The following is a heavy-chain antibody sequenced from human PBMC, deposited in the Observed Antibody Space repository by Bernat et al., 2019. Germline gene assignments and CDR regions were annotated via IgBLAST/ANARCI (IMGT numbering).Heavy chain of an antibody. CDR2: ISYDGSNK. J-gene: IGHJ6*02. D-gene: IGHD3-10*01. V-gene: IGHV3-30-3*01. CDR3: ARDSEFLGMVRGVGGMDV. CDR1: GFTFSSYA. Sequence: QVQLVESGGGVVQPGRSLRLSCAASGFTFSSYAMHWVRQAPGKGLEWVAVISYDGSNKYYADSVKGRLTISRDNSKNTLYLQMNSLRAEDTAVYYCARDSEFLGMVRGVGGMDVWGQGTTVTVSS.